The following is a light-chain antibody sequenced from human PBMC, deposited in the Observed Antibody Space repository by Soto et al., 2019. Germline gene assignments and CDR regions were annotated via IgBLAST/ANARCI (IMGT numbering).Light chain of an antibody. V-gene: IGKV1-39*01. Sequence: DIQMTQSPSSLSASVGDSVIITYRASQNIETYLNWYQVKPGKAPKLLLSVAPGFQGEVPSYFSGSGSGTDFTLTISSLQPEDFATYYCQQSYSSPRTFGQGTKVEIK. J-gene: IGKJ1*01. CDR3: QQSYSSPRT. CDR2: VAP. CDR1: QNIETY.